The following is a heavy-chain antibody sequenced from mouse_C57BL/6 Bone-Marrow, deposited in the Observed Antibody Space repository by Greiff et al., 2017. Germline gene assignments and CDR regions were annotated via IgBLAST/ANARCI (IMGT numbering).Heavy chain of an antibody. J-gene: IGHJ1*03. CDR2: ISNLAYSI. CDR1: GFTFSDSG. Sequence: EVMLVESGGGLVQPGGSLKLSCAASGFTFSDSGMAWVRQAPRKGPEWVAFISNLAYSIYYADTVTGRFTISRENAKNTLYLEMSSLRSEDTAMYYCARRGTTVVAPYWYFDVWGTGTTVTVSS. D-gene: IGHD1-1*01. CDR3: ARRGTTVVAPYWYFDV. V-gene: IGHV5-15*04.